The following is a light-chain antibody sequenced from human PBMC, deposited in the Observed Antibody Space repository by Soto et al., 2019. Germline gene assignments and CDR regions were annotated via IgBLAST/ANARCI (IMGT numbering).Light chain of an antibody. Sequence: QSALTQPPSVSGSPGQSVTISCAGTSSDVGHYNRVSWYQQPPGTAPKLMIYEVSNRPSGVPDRFSGSKSGNTASLTISGLQAEDEADYYCSSYTSINTLIFGGGTKLTVL. J-gene: IGLJ2*01. CDR2: EVS. CDR3: SSYTSINTLI. V-gene: IGLV2-18*02. CDR1: SSDVGHYNR.